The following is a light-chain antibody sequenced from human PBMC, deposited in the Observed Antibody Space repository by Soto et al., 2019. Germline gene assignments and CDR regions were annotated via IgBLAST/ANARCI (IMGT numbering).Light chain of an antibody. CDR3: QQYNNWPRT. CDR2: DAS. Sequence: VMTQSPLSLPVTLGPPASISCRSSQSVSSTLAWYQQKPGQAPRLLIYDASTRATGIPARFSGSGSGTEFTLTISSLQSEDFAVYYCQQYNNWPRTFGQGTKVDI. V-gene: IGKV3-15*01. J-gene: IGKJ1*01. CDR1: QSVSST.